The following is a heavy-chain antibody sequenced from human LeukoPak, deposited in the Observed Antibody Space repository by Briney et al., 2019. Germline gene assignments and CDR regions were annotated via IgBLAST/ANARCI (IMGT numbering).Heavy chain of an antibody. Sequence: PSETLSLTCTVSGGSISSYYWSWIRQPPGKGLEGIGYIYYSGSTNYNPSLKSRVTISVDTSKNQLSLNLSSASAADTAVSYCGRGAWIDGKGVRGPGATVTVSS. V-gene: IGHV4-59*01. D-gene: IGHD5-12*01. CDR2: IYYSGST. J-gene: IGHJ6*02. CDR3: GRGAWIDGKGV. CDR1: GGSISSYY.